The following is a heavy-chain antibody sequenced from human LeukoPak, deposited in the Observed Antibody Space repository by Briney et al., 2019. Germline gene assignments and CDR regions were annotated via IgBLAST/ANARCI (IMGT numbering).Heavy chain of an antibody. CDR3: ARAPITSPFYFDY. J-gene: IGHJ4*02. CDR1: GFAFDEHG. D-gene: IGHD2-2*01. CDR2: INWSGGST. V-gene: IGHV3-20*04. Sequence: PGGSLRLSCTASGFAFDEHGMSWVRQVPGKGLEWVSGINWSGGSTGYADPLRGRFTISRDNAKDSLYLQMDSLRAEDTALYYCARAPITSPFYFDYWGQGTLVTVSS.